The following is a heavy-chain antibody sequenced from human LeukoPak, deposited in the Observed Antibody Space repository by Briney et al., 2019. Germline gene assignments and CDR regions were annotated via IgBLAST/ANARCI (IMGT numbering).Heavy chain of an antibody. Sequence: PSETLSLTCTVSGGSISSYYWSWIRQPPGKGLEWIGYIYYSGSTNYNPSLKSRVTISVDTSKNQFSLKLSSVTAADTAVYYCAGSGWYHHVDTAMAFDYWGQGTLVTVSS. CDR2: IYYSGST. CDR1: GGSISSYY. CDR3: AGSGWYHHVDTAMAFDY. D-gene: IGHD5-18*01. J-gene: IGHJ4*02. V-gene: IGHV4-59*01.